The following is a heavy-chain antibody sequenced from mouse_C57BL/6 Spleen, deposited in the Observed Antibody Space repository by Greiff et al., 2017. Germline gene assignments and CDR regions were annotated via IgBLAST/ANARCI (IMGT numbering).Heavy chain of an antibody. V-gene: IGHV2-5*01. CDR2: IWRGGST. Sequence: VKLVESGPGLVQPSQSLSITCTVSGFPLTSYGVHWVRQSPGKGLEWLGVIWRGGSTDYNAAFMSRLSITKDNSKSQVFCKMNSLQADDTAIYYCAKRWDVGWYFDVWGTGTTVTVSS. D-gene: IGHD4-1*01. CDR3: AKRWDVGWYFDV. J-gene: IGHJ1*03. CDR1: GFPLTSYG.